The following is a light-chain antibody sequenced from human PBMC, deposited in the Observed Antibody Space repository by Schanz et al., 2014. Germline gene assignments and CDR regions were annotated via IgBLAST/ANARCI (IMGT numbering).Light chain of an antibody. CDR2: GAS. V-gene: IGKV3-15*01. Sequence: ILLTQSPGTLSLSPGVRATLSCRASHNVGRHLAWYQQKPGQAPRLLIYGASTRATGIPARFSGSGSGTEFTLTISSLQSEDFAVYYCQQRGDNWPVTFGPGTKVDIK. CDR3: QQRGDNWPVT. CDR1: HNVGRH. J-gene: IGKJ3*01.